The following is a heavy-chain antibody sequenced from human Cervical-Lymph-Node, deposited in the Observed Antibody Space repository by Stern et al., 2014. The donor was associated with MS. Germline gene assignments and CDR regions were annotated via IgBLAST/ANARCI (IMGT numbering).Heavy chain of an antibody. CDR1: GYTFTTYG. V-gene: IGHV1-18*01. CDR2: ISTFSGKT. D-gene: IGHD3-10*02. Sequence: VQLVESGSEVRKPGASVTVSCTTSGYTFTTYGLSWVRQVPGQGPEWMGWISTFSGKTDYARSLQDRVTMTTNTSTSTVYLEVRSLTSEDTAVYYCARVFGDFDYWGQGTLFTVSS. J-gene: IGHJ4*02. CDR3: ARVFGDFDY.